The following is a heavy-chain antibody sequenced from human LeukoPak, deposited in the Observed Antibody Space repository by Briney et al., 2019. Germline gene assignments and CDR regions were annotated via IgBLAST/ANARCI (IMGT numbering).Heavy chain of an antibody. CDR1: GFTFNNYA. Sequence: GGSLRLSCAASGFTFNNYAMNWVRQAPGKGLEWVSTISGSGGNTYYADSVKGRFTISRDNSENTLYLQMNSLRAEDTAVYYCARESGAAADPFDYWGQGTLVTVSS. CDR3: ARESGAAADPFDY. CDR2: ISGSGGNT. D-gene: IGHD6-13*01. V-gene: IGHV3-23*01. J-gene: IGHJ4*02.